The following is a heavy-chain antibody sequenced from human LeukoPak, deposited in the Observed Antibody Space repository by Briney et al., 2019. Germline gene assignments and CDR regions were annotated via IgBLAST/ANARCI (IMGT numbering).Heavy chain of an antibody. D-gene: IGHD3-22*01. J-gene: IGHJ4*02. V-gene: IGHV3-30*18. CDR2: MSNDGSNK. CDR1: GFTFSSYG. Sequence: PGGSLRLSCAASGFTFSSYGMHWVRQAPGKGLEWVAVMSNDGSNKYYADSVEGRFTISRDNSKNTLYLQMNSLRGEDSAVYYCAQEDYYDSSAYLGHWGQGTLVTVSS. CDR3: AQEDYYDSSAYLGH.